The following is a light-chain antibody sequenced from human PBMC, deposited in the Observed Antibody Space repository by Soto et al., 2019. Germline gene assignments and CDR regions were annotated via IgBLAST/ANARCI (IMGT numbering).Light chain of an antibody. CDR3: QQYSSSRT. Sequence: EIVLTQSPGTLSLSPGERATLSCRASQSVGSNLLAWYQQKPGQAPRLLIYGASNRATGIPDRFSGSGSGTDFTLTISRLEPEDFAVYYCQQYSSSRTLGQGSKGDTK. V-gene: IGKV3-20*01. J-gene: IGKJ1*01. CDR1: QSVGSNL. CDR2: GAS.